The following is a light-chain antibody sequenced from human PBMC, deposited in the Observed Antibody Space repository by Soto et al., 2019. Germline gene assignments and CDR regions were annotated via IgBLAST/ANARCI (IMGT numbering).Light chain of an antibody. CDR1: QGISRY. J-gene: IGKJ4*01. CDR3: QQLNTYPVT. CDR2: AAS. Sequence: IQLTQSPSSLSASVGDSVTITCRASQGISRYLSWYQQKPGRAPKLLISAASTLQSGVPARFSGSRSGTDFTLSITSLQPEDFATYYCQQLNTYPVTFGGGTKVEIK. V-gene: IGKV1-9*01.